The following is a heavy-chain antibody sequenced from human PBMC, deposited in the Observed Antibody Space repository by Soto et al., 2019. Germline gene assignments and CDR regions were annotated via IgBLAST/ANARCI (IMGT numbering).Heavy chain of an antibody. V-gene: IGHV4-39*02. CDR1: GGSISYNSYY. CDR3: GSYPRGPIDY. CDR2: IFYTGTT. Sequence: SETLSLTCSVSGGSISYNSYYWGWIRQPPGKGLEWVGGIFYTGTTYYSPSLKDRVTISVDTSKNSFSLNLTSVTAADTGVYFCGSYPRGPIDYWGKGTLVTVSS. J-gene: IGHJ4*02.